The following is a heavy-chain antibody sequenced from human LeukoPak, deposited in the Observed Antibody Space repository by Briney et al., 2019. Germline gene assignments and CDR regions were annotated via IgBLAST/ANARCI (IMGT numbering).Heavy chain of an antibody. Sequence: ASVKVSCKASGYTFTSYYMHWVRQAPGQGLEWMGWINPNSGGTNYAQKFQGRVTMTRDTSISTAYMELSRLRSDDTAVYYCARSNEDIVVVVAATGDAFDIWGQGTMVTVSS. CDR2: INPNSGGT. V-gene: IGHV1-2*02. CDR3: ARSNEDIVVVVAATGDAFDI. D-gene: IGHD2-15*01. J-gene: IGHJ3*02. CDR1: GYTFTSYY.